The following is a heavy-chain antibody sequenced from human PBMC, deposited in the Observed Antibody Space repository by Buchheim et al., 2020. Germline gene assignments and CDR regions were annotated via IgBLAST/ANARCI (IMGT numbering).Heavy chain of an antibody. J-gene: IGHJ5*02. D-gene: IGHD2-2*01. CDR3: ARGHQYCSSTSCYANWFDP. Sequence: QLQLQESGSGLVKPSQTLSLTCAVSGGSISSGGYSWSWIRQPPGKGLEWIGYIYHSGSTYYNPSLKSRVTISVDRSKNQFSLKLSSVTAADTAVYYCARGHQYCSSTSCYANWFDPWGQGTL. V-gene: IGHV4-30-2*01. CDR2: IYHSGST. CDR1: GGSISSGGYS.